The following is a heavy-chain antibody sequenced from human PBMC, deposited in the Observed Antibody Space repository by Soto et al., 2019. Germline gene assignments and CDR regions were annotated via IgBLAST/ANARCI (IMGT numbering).Heavy chain of an antibody. V-gene: IGHV1-2*04. J-gene: IGHJ3*02. CDR3: ARSSIGITGTDDAFDI. CDR1: GYTFTGYY. CDR2: INPNSGGT. D-gene: IGHD1-20*01. Sequence: ASVKVSCKASGYTFTGYYMHWARQAPGQGLEWMGWINPNSGGTNYAQKFQGWVTMTRDTSISTAYMELSRLRSDDTAVYYCARSSIGITGTDDAFDIWGQGTMVTVSS.